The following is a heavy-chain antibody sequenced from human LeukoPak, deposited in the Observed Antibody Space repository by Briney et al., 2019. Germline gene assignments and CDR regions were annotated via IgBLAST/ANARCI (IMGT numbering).Heavy chain of an antibody. CDR2: TWYDGSNN. D-gene: IGHD1-26*01. Sequence: GGSLRLSCAASGFSFSEHGMHWVRQAPGKGPEWVTVTWYDGSNNHYADSVKGRFTISRDNSKNTVFLEMNSLRAEDTAVYYCARDLGYYRADYWGQGTLVTVSS. CDR3: ARDLGYYRADY. J-gene: IGHJ4*02. CDR1: GFSFSEHG. V-gene: IGHV3-33*01.